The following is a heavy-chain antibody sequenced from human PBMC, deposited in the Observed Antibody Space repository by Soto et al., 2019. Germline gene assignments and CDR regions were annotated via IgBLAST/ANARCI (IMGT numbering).Heavy chain of an antibody. CDR2: FDPEDGET. J-gene: IGHJ6*02. D-gene: IGHD3-22*01. V-gene: IGHV1-24*01. CDR1: GYTLTELS. Sequence: ASVKVSCKVSGYTLTELSMHWVRQAPGKGLEWMGGFDPEDGETIYARKFQGRVTMTEDTSTDTAYMELSSLRSEDTAVYYCANSYDSSGYYPPRSIPYYYYGMDVWGQGTTVTVSS. CDR3: ANSYDSSGYYPPRSIPYYYYGMDV.